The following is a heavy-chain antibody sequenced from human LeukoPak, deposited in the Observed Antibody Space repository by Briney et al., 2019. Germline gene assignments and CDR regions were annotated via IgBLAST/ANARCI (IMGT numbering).Heavy chain of an antibody. CDR1: GGSISSGGYS. J-gene: IGHJ5*02. CDR3: ARSHCSSTSCYPRWFDP. V-gene: IGHV4-30-2*01. D-gene: IGHD2-2*01. CDR2: IYHSGST. Sequence: STTLSLTCAVSGGSISSGGYSWSWIRQPPGKGLEWIGYIYHSGSTYYNPSLKSRVTISVDRSKNQFSLKLSSVTAADTAVYYCARSHCSSTSCYPRWFDPWGQGTLVTVSS.